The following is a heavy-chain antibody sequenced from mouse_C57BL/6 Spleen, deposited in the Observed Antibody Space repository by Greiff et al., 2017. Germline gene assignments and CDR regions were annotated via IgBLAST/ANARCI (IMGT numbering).Heavy chain of an antibody. CDR1: GYTFTDYN. CDR3: ARGGYGSSYYYAMDY. J-gene: IGHJ4*01. V-gene: IGHV1-22*01. Sequence: EVQRVESGPELVKPGASVKMSCKASGYTFTDYNMHWVKQSHGKSLEWIGYINPNNGGTSYNQKFKGKATLTVNKSSSTAYMELRSLTSEDSAVYYCARGGYGSSYYYAMDYWGQGTSVTVSS. D-gene: IGHD1-1*01. CDR2: INPNNGGT.